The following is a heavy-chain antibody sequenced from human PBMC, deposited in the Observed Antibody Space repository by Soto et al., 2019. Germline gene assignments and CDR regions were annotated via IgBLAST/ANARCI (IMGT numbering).Heavy chain of an antibody. J-gene: IGHJ4*02. Sequence: EVPLVESGGGLVQPGGSLKLSCAASGFTFSGSAMHWVRQASGKGLEWVGRIRSKANSYATAYAASVNGRLPISRDDSKNTAYLQMNSLKTEDTAVYYCTMTTVTTWGYWGQGTLVTVSS. CDR3: TMTTVTTWGY. CDR1: GFTFSGSA. CDR2: IRSKANSYAT. D-gene: IGHD4-17*01. V-gene: IGHV3-73*01.